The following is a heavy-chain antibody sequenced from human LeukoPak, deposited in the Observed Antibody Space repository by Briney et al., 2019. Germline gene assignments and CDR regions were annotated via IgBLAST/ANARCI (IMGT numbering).Heavy chain of an antibody. V-gene: IGHV4-59*08. D-gene: IGHD5-12*01. CDR1: GGSISSYY. CDR3: ARLSRGYSGYDPYRADY. CDR2: IYYSGST. Sequence: SETLSLTCAVSGGSISSYYWSWIRQPPGKGLEWIGYIYYSGSTNYNPSLKSRVTISVDTSKNQFSLKLSSVPAADTAVYYCARLSRGYSGYDPYRADYWGQGTLVTVSS. J-gene: IGHJ4*02.